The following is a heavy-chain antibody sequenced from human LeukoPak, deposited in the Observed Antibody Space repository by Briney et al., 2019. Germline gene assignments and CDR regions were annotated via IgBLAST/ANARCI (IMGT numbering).Heavy chain of an antibody. CDR1: GFTFSTYY. CDR2: ITGSSSYI. Sequence: PGGSLRLSCAASGFTFSTYYMNWVRQAPGKGLEWVSFITGSSSYIYYTDSVKGRFTISRDNAKNSLFLQMNSLRDEDTAVYLCVKDLRSDFMGVLSRYLSYWGQGTLVTVSS. CDR3: VKDLRSDFMGVLSRYLSY. D-gene: IGHD2/OR15-2a*01. V-gene: IGHV3-21*01. J-gene: IGHJ4*02.